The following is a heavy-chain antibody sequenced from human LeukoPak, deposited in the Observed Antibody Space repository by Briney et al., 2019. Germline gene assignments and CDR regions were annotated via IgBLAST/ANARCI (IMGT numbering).Heavy chain of an antibody. D-gene: IGHD6-6*01. J-gene: IGHJ4*02. Sequence: SETRSLTCTVTGGSISSSSYYWVWIRQPPGKGLEWIGSIYYSGSTYYNPSLKSRVTISVDTSKNQFSLKLSSVTAADTAVYYCARVTSSSPSNYFDYWGQGTLVTVSS. V-gene: IGHV4-39*07. CDR1: GGSISSSSYY. CDR3: ARVTSSSPSNYFDY. CDR2: IYYSGST.